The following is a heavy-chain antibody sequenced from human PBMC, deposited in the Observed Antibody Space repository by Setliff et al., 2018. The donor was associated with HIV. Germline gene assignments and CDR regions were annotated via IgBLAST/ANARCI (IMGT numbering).Heavy chain of an antibody. CDR3: ARDLLGPARFHPNPFDV. J-gene: IGHJ3*01. Sequence: ASVKVSCKASGGAFSDYGVSWVRQAPGEGLEWMGTIIPLLGTANYAQKFQGRLTITADEPRRIAYMQLSSLSPEDTAIFYCARDLLGPARFHPNPFDVWGQGTLVTVS. V-gene: IGHV1-69*11. CDR1: GGAFSDYG. CDR2: IIPLLGTA. D-gene: IGHD3-10*02.